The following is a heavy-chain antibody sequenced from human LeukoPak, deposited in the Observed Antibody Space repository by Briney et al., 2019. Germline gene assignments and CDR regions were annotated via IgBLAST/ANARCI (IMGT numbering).Heavy chain of an antibody. J-gene: IGHJ4*02. V-gene: IGHV1-2*02. D-gene: IGHD3-10*01. CDR3: ASTQYGSGPYYFDY. Sequence: ASVKVSCKASGYTFTGYYMHWVQQAPGQGLEWMGWINPNSGGTNYAQKFQGRVTMTRDTSISTAYMELSRLRSDDTAVYYCASTQYGSGPYYFDYWGQGTLVTVSS. CDR1: GYTFTGYY. CDR2: INPNSGGT.